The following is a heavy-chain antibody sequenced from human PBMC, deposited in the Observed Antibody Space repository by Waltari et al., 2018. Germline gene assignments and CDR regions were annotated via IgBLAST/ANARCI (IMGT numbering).Heavy chain of an antibody. V-gene: IGHV4-34*01. CDR1: GGSFSGYY. CDR3: ARRGVTRGYYMDV. CDR2: INHSGST. D-gene: IGHD4-17*01. Sequence: QVQLQQWGAGLLKPSETLSLTCAVYGGSFSGYYWSWIRQPPGKGLEWIGEINHSGSTNYNPSLKSRVTISVDTSKNQFSLKLSSVTAADSAVYYCARRGVTRGYYMDVWGKGTTVTISS. J-gene: IGHJ6*03.